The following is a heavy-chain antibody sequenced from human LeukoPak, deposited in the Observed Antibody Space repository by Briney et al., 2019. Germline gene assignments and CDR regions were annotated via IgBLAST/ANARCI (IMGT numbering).Heavy chain of an antibody. Sequence: PGTSLRLSRVASGFTFTDYAFNWVRQAPGKEMEWVAIISSDGNTKSYADTLKGRFSISRDNFRDTVFLEVSTLRPEDTGLYYCVRDLTSGARFDFWGQGTLVTVSA. CDR3: VRDLTSGARFDF. V-gene: IGHV3-30*04. D-gene: IGHD2-8*02. CDR2: ISSDGNTK. CDR1: GFTFTDYA. J-gene: IGHJ4*02.